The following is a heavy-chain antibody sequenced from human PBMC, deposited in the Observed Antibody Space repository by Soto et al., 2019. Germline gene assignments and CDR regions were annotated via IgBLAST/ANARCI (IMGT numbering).Heavy chain of an antibody. Sequence: EVQLVESGGGLVKPGGSLRLSCAASGFTFSSYSMNWGRQAPGKGLEWVSSIGSSSSYIYYADSVKGRFTISRDNAKNSLYLQMHSLRAEDTAVYYCARDELAAAPFDYWGQGTLVTVSS. CDR1: GFTFSSYS. J-gene: IGHJ4*02. V-gene: IGHV3-21*01. CDR2: IGSSSSYI. D-gene: IGHD6-13*01. CDR3: ARDELAAAPFDY.